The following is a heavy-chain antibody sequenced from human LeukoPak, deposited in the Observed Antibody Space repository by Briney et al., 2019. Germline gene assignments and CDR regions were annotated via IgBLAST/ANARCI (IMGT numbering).Heavy chain of an antibody. J-gene: IGHJ4*02. Sequence: ASETLSLTCAVYAGSFSGYYWSWIRQPPGKGLEWIGYIYHSGSTYYNPSLKSRVTISVDRSKNQFSLKLSSVTAADTAVYYCARGGDGSGSYYDLYYFDYWGQGTLVTVSS. CDR2: IYHSGST. V-gene: IGHV4-34*01. CDR3: ARGGDGSGSYYDLYYFDY. D-gene: IGHD3-10*01. CDR1: AGSFSGYY.